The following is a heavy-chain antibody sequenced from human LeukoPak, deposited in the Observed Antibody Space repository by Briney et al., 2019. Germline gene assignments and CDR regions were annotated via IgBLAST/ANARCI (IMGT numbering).Heavy chain of an antibody. V-gene: IGHV1-2*02. D-gene: IGHD6-13*01. Sequence: ASVKVSCKASGYTFTGYYMHWVRQAPGQGLEWMGWINPNSGGTNYAQKFQGRVTMTRDTSISTAYMELSRLRSDDTAVYYCAKSFTGIAAAAIDYWGQGTLVTVSS. CDR1: GYTFTGYY. J-gene: IGHJ4*02. CDR3: AKSFTGIAAAAIDY. CDR2: INPNSGGT.